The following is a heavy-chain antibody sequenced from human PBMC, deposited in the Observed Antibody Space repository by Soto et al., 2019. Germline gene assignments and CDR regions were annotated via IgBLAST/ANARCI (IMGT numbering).Heavy chain of an antibody. J-gene: IGHJ2*01. CDR1: GGSISSGGYY. CDR3: ARETMDFWRGRGVRYFDL. D-gene: IGHD3-3*01. CDR2: IYYSGST. V-gene: IGHV4-31*03. Sequence: QVQLQESGPGLVKPSQTLSLTCTVSGGSISSGGYYWSWIRQLPGKGLEWIGYIYYSGSTYYNPSLSSRVTISVDTSKNQFSLKLSSVTAADTAVYYCARETMDFWRGRGVRYFDLWGRGTLVTVSS.